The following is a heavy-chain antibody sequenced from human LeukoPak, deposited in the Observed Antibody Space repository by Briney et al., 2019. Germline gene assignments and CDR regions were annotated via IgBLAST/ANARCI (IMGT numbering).Heavy chain of an antibody. D-gene: IGHD4-17*01. J-gene: IGHJ4*02. CDR1: GFTFGDYG. CDR2: IKTKTDGGTA. V-gene: IGHV3-15*01. Sequence: PGGSLRLSCTASGFTFGDYGMSWFRQTPGKGLEWVGHIKTKTDGGTAEYAAPVRGRFTISRDDSEDTLYLQMNSLETEDTAVYFCTTVDYGDLTPAASSDYWGQGTLVTVSS. CDR3: TTVDYGDLTPAASSDY.